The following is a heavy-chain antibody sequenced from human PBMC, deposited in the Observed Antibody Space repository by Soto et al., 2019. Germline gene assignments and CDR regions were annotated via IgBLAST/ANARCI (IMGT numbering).Heavy chain of an antibody. CDR3: ARGLTVAGLLIWFDP. D-gene: IGHD6-19*01. CDR1: GGSISSYY. Sequence: TSETLSLTCTVSGGSISSYYWSWIRQPAGKGLEWIGRIYTSGSTNYNPSLKSRVTMSVDTSKNQFSLKLSSVTAADTAVYYCARGLTVAGLLIWFDPWGQGTLVTVSS. J-gene: IGHJ5*02. V-gene: IGHV4-4*07. CDR2: IYTSGST.